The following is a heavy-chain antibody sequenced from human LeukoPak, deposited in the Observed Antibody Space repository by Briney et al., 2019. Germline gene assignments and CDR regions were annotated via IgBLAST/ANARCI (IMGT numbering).Heavy chain of an antibody. J-gene: IGHJ6*03. D-gene: IGHD5-12*01. CDR1: GFTFSSYG. CDR3: AKARQWLRDIIEYYYYMDV. V-gene: IGHV3-30*02. Sequence: GGSLRLSCAASGFTFSSYGMHWVRQAPGKGLEWVAFIRYDGSNKYYADSVKGRFTISSDNSKNTLYLQMNSLRAEDTAVYYCAKARQWLRDIIEYYYYMDVWGKGTTVTISS. CDR2: IRYDGSNK.